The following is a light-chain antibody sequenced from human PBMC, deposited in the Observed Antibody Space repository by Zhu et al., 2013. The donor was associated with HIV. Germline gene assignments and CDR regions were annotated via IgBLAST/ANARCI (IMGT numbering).Light chain of an antibody. CDR2: NDG. Sequence: SYELTQPPSVSVAPGETAKMTCGGNNIRDKSVHWYQQKAGQAPVLVVYNDGDRPSWIPERFSGSNSGNTATLTISRVEAGDEADYYCQVWDSNGDLRRVFGGGTKLTVL. CDR3: QVWDSNGDLRRV. CDR1: NIRDKS. V-gene: IGLV3-21*02. J-gene: IGLJ3*02.